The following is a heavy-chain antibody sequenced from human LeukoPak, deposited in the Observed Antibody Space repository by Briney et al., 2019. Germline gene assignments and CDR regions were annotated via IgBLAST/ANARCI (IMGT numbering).Heavy chain of an antibody. J-gene: IGHJ4*02. Sequence: SETLSLTCTVSGGSISSSSYYWSWIRQPPGKGLEWIGEINHSGSTNYNPSLKSRVTISVDTSKNQFSLKLSSVTAADTAVYYCARDYLLGYCSGGSCSERDYWGQGTLVTVSS. D-gene: IGHD2-15*01. CDR1: GGSISSSSYY. V-gene: IGHV4-39*07. CDR3: ARDYLLGYCSGGSCSERDY. CDR2: INHSGST.